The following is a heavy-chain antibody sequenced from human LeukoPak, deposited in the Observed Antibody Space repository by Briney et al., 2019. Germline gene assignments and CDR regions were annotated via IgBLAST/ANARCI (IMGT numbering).Heavy chain of an antibody. J-gene: IGHJ4*02. CDR2: ISAYNGNT. Sequence: ASVKVSCKASGYTFTNYGISWVRQAPGQGLEWMGWISAYNGNTIYEQKLQGRLTLTTDTSTNTAYMELRSLRSDDTAVYYCARVVPIRNYCSSTSCHGEVDHFDYWGQGTLVTVSS. D-gene: IGHD2-2*01. CDR1: GYTFTNYG. V-gene: IGHV1-18*01. CDR3: ARVVPIRNYCSSTSCHGEVDHFDY.